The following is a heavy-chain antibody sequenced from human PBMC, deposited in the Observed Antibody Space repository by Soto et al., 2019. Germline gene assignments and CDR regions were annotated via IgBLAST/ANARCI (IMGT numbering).Heavy chain of an antibody. CDR1: GYTFTGYA. J-gene: IGHJ4*02. CDR2: INAGNGNT. CDR3: ARAVAVAADFDY. Sequence: QVQLVQSGAEEKKPGASVKVSCKASGYTFTGYAMHWVRQAPGQRLEWMGWINAGNGNTKYSQKFQGRVTITRDNSAITAYMELSSLRSEDTAVYYCARAVAVAADFDYWGQGTLVTVSS. D-gene: IGHD6-19*01. V-gene: IGHV1-3*05.